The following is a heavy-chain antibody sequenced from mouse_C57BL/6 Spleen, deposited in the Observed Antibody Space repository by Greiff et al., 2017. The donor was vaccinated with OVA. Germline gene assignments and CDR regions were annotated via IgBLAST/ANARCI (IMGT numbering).Heavy chain of an antibody. CDR1: GFTFSDYY. CDR3: ARGVTVVPYYAMDY. CDR2: INYDGSST. V-gene: IGHV5-16*01. D-gene: IGHD1-1*01. J-gene: IGHJ4*01. Sequence: EVKLVESEGGLVQPGSSMKLSCTASGFTFSDYYMAWVRQVPEKGLEWVANINYDGSSTYYLASLKSRFIISRDNAKNILYLQMSSLKSEDTATYYCARGVTVVPYYAMDYWGQGTSVTVSS.